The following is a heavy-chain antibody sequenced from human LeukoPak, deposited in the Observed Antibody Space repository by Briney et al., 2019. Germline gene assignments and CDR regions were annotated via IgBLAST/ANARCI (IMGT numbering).Heavy chain of an antibody. CDR1: GDSISSGSYS. D-gene: IGHD6-19*01. Sequence: PSETLSLTRTVSGDSISSGSYSRGWIRQPPGKGLEWIGSIHYSGSTYYNLSLNSRVTISVDTPKNQFSLKLSSVTAADTAVYYCARPLASGWYSWFDPWGQGTLVTVSS. CDR3: ARPLASGWYSWFDP. CDR2: IHYSGST. V-gene: IGHV4-39*01. J-gene: IGHJ5*02.